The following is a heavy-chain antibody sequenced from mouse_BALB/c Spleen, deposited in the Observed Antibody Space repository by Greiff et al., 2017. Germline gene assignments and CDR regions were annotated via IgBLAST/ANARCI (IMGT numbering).Heavy chain of an antibody. CDR3: ARRQNYGSSYWYFDV. Sequence: QVQLQQPGAELVKPGASVKLSCKASGYTFTSYWMHWVKQRPGQGLEWIGEINPSNGRTNYNEKFKSKATLTVDKSSSTAYMQLSSLTSEDSAVYYCARRQNYGSSYWYFDVWGAGTTVTVSS. D-gene: IGHD1-1*01. J-gene: IGHJ1*01. CDR1: GYTFTSYW. CDR2: INPSNGRT. V-gene: IGHV1S81*02.